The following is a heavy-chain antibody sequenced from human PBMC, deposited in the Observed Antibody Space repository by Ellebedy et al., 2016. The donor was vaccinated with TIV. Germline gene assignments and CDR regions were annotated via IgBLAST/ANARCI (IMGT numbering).Heavy chain of an antibody. D-gene: IGHD2-2*01. CDR1: GFTFSSYW. J-gene: IGHJ4*02. V-gene: IGHV3-7*03. CDR3: ARKVGFDY. Sequence: GGSLRLSCAASGFTFSSYWMSWVRQAPGKGLEWVANMKQDGREEYYVDSVKGRFTISRDNARNSVDLQMNSLRVEDSAVYYCARKVGFDYWGQGTLVTVSS. CDR2: MKQDGREE.